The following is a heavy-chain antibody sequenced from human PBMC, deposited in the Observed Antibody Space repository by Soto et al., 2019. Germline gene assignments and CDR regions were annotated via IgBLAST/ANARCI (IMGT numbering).Heavy chain of an antibody. CDR1: GDSVSSNRAA. J-gene: IGHJ6*03. CDR3: ARDQTRPDYYMDV. CDR2: TYYRSKWYN. Sequence: SQTLSLTCAISGDSVSSNRAASNWIRQSPSRCLEWLGRTYYRSKWYNDYAVSVKSRITINPDTSKNQFSLQLNSVTPEDTAVYYCARDQTRPDYYMDVWGKGTTVTVSS. V-gene: IGHV6-1*01.